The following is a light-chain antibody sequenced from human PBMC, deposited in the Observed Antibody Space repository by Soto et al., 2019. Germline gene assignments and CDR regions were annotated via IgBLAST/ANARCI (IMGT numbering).Light chain of an antibody. V-gene: IGLV4-69*01. CDR3: QTWGTGRV. CDR2: LNSDGSH. CDR1: SGHSSYA. Sequence: QLVLTQSPSASASLGASVKLTCTLSSGHSSYAIAWHQQQPEKGPRYLMKLNSDGSHSKGDGIPDRFSGSSSGAERYLTTSSLEYEDEADYYCQTWGTGRVFGGGTKLTVL. J-gene: IGLJ2*01.